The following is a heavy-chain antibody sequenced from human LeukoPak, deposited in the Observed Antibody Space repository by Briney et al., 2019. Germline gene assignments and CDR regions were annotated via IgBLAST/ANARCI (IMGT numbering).Heavy chain of an antibody. CDR1: GLTFSIYA. Sequence: TGGSLRLSCAASGLTFSIYAMICARQAPGKGLECVSFISGSGSSTNYADPEKGRFNISRDNFKNTLYLQMNSLKAEDTAVYYCAKDRPVQLRYFDWLLPFDYWGQGTLVTVSS. V-gene: IGHV3-23*01. D-gene: IGHD3-9*01. J-gene: IGHJ4*02. CDR2: ISGSGSST. CDR3: AKDRPVQLRYFDWLLPFDY.